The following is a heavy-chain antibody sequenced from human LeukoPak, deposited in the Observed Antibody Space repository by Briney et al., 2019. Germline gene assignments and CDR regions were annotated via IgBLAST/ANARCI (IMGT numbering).Heavy chain of an antibody. CDR3: ANGNRCTSPNCLGYYYFYLDV. CDR2: FIFSSGIT. V-gene: IGHV3-23*01. D-gene: IGHD2-8*01. CDR1: GFTFNTYA. Sequence: PGGSLRFSGSASGFTFNTYAMNGLPQAPGRGLEWTLGFIFSSGITYYADSVKGRFTISTANSKTTLNLQMHSLRAEDTAVYYCANGNRCTSPNCLGYYYFYLDVWGKGTTVTVSS. J-gene: IGHJ6*03.